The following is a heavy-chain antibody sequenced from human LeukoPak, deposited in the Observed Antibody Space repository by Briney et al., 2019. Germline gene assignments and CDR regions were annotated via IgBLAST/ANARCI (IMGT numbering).Heavy chain of an antibody. CDR2: IKQDGSEK. J-gene: IGHJ1*01. CDR1: GFTFSSYW. V-gene: IGHV3-7*03. Sequence: GGSLRLSCAASGFTFSSYWMSWVRQAPGKGLEWVANIKQDGSEKYYVDSVKGRFTISRDNAKNSLYLQMNSLRAEDTAVYYCAAGYSSGWYPAWGQGTLVTVSS. CDR3: AAGYSSGWYPA. D-gene: IGHD6-19*01.